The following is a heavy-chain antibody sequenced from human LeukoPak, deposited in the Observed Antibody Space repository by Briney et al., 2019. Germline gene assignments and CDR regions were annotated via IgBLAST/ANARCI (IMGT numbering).Heavy chain of an antibody. CDR3: ARDPAFMITFGGVIRDAFDI. CDR2: IYHSGNT. Sequence: SETLSLTCTVSGGSISSYYWSWIRQPAGKGLEWIGSIYHSGNTYYNPSLKSRVTISVDTSKNQFSLKLSSVTAADTAVYYCARDPAFMITFGGVIRDAFDIWGQGTMVTVSS. V-gene: IGHV4-4*07. D-gene: IGHD3-16*01. CDR1: GGSISSYY. J-gene: IGHJ3*02.